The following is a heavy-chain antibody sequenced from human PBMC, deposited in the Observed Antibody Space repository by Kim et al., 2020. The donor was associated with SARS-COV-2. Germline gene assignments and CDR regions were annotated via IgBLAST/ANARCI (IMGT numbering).Heavy chain of an antibody. CDR2: IYHSGST. D-gene: IGHD2-15*01. CDR1: GGSISRSNW. Sequence: SETLSLTCAVSGGSISRSNWWSWVRQPPGKGLEWIGEIYHSGSTNYNPSLKSRVTISVDKSKNQFSLKLSSVTAADTAVYYCARGDCSGGSCDYYYGLDVWGQGTTVTVSS. CDR3: ARGDCSGGSCDYYYGLDV. V-gene: IGHV4-4*02. J-gene: IGHJ6*02.